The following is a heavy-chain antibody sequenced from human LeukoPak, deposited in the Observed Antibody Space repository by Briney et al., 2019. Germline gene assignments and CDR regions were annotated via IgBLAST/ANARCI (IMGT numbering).Heavy chain of an antibody. CDR3: ARFTPRLTREKFDY. D-gene: IGHD2-2*01. J-gene: IGHJ4*02. V-gene: IGHV1-69*13. Sequence: SVKVSCKASGGTFSSYAISWVRQAPGQGLEWMGGIIPIFGTANYAQKFQGRVTITADESTSTAYMELSSLRSEDTAVYYCARFTPRLTREKFDYWGQGTLVTVSS. CDR1: GGTFSSYA. CDR2: IIPIFGTA.